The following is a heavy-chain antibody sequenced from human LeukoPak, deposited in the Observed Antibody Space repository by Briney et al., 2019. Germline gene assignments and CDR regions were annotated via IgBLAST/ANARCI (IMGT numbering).Heavy chain of an antibody. Sequence: PGGSLRLSCAASGFTFSDYYMSWIRQAPGKGLEWVSFISSSSVYMYYADSVKGRFTISRDNANNSLYLQMHSLRAEDAAVYYCACTGIGFGMDIWGQGTTVTVSS. D-gene: IGHD3-10*02. J-gene: IGHJ6*02. CDR3: ACTGIGFGMDI. CDR2: ISSSSVYM. V-gene: IGHV3-11*06. CDR1: GFTFSDYY.